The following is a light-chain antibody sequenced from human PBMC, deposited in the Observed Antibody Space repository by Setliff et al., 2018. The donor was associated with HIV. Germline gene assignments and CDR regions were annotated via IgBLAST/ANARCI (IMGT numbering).Light chain of an antibody. V-gene: IGLV2-14*03. CDR3: SSWTKSCTVV. Sequence: QSALTQPASVSGSPGQSITISCTGTSSDIGAYNYVSWYQQQSGKGPKLMIFDVSNRPSGVSNRFSGSKSGNTASLTIFGLQADDEADYYCSSWTKSCTVVFGGGTKVTVL. CDR1: SSDIGAYNY. J-gene: IGLJ2*01. CDR2: DVS.